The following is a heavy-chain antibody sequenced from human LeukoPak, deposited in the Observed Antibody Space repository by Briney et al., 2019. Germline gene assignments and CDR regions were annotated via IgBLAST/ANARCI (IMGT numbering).Heavy chain of an antibody. J-gene: IGHJ3*02. CDR1: GGSISSSSYY. CDR3: ARELAAAAGDAFDI. V-gene: IGHV4-39*07. D-gene: IGHD6-13*01. CDR2: IYYSGST. Sequence: SETLSLTCTVSGGSISSSSYYWGWIRQPPGKGLEWIGSIYYSGSTYYNPSLKSRVTISVDTSKNQFSLKLSSVTAADTAVYYCARELAAAAGDAFDIWGQGTMVTVSS.